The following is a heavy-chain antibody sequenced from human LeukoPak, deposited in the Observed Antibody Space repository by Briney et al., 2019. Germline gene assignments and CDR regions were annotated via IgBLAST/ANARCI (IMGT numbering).Heavy chain of an antibody. Sequence: GGSLRLSCAASGFTFSSYGMHWVRQAPGKGLEWVAVISYDGSNKYYADSVKGRFTISRDNSKNTLYLQMNSLRAEDTAVYYCAKDATWWLYYYYGMDVWGQGTTVTVSS. CDR1: GFTFSSYG. J-gene: IGHJ6*02. CDR2: ISYDGSNK. CDR3: AKDATWWLYYYYGMDV. D-gene: IGHD2-15*01. V-gene: IGHV3-30*18.